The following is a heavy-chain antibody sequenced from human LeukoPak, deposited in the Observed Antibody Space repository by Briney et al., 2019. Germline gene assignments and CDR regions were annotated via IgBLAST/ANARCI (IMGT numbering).Heavy chain of an antibody. D-gene: IGHD3-16*01. V-gene: IGHV3-7*01. CDR2: INQDGSEN. J-gene: IGHJ4*02. Sequence: PGGSLRLSCAASGFTFRDYWMTWVRQAPGKGLEWVANINQDGSENNNVDSVKGRFTISRDNAAYSLYLHMNSLRVEDTAVYYCARGGGITDYWGQGTLVTVSS. CDR3: ARGGGITDY. CDR1: GFTFRDYW.